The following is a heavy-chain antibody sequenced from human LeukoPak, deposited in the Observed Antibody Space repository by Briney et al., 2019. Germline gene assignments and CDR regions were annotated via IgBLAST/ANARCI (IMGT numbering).Heavy chain of an antibody. V-gene: IGHV3-23*01. Sequence: GGSLRLSCVGSGFTFRSHAMSWVRQAPEKGLEFVSGIYENGGTTYYADSVKGRFSISRDNSKSTLYLQMDSLRGEDTAVYYCAKDFRIGYSAHFDYWGQGALVTVSS. CDR2: IYENGGTT. CDR3: AKDFRIGYSAHFDY. D-gene: IGHD2-21*01. CDR1: GFTFRSHA. J-gene: IGHJ4*02.